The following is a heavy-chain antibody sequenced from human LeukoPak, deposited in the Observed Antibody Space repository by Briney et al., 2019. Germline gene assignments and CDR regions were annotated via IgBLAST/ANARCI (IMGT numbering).Heavy chain of an antibody. CDR2: INHSGST. V-gene: IGHV4-34*01. Sequence: PSETLSLTCAVYGGSFSGYYWSWIRQPPGKGLEWIGEINHSGSTNYNPSLKSRVTISVDTSKNQFSLKLSSVTAADTAVYYCARGDISGYRYWGRGTLVTVSS. CDR3: ARGDISGYRY. CDR1: GGSFSGYY. J-gene: IGHJ4*02. D-gene: IGHD3-22*01.